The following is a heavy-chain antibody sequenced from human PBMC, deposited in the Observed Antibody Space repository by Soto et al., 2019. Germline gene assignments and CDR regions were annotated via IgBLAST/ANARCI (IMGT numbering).Heavy chain of an antibody. CDR3: AKGMPPVGWSDFEY. D-gene: IGHD6-19*01. CDR2: IAGSSGTT. J-gene: IGHJ4*02. V-gene: IGHV3-23*01. CDR1: GFTFSTSA. Sequence: GGSLRLSCVAPGFTFSTSAMSWVRQAPGKGLEWVSVIAGSSGTTKYADSVKGRFTISRDNSKNTLFLQMNSLRDEDTAIYYCAKGMPPVGWSDFEYWGQGTVVTVSP.